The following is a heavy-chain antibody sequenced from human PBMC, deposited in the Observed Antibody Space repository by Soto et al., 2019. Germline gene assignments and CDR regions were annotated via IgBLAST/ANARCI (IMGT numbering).Heavy chain of an antibody. Sequence: QVQLQESGPRLVKPSQTLSLTCSVSGGAINNRDYYWSWIRQHPGKGLEWIGNIFYSGSTDYNPSLKGRLTISIDTSKNEFSLKLTSVTAADTAVYYCARDRPAFKSFGSGMDVWGQGTTVTVSS. CDR1: GGAINNRDYY. J-gene: IGHJ6*02. CDR2: IFYSGST. D-gene: IGHD3-16*01. V-gene: IGHV4-31*03. CDR3: ARDRPAFKSFGSGMDV.